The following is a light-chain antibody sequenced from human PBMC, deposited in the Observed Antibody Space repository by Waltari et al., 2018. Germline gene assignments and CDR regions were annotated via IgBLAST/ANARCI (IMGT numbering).Light chain of an antibody. CDR1: QGISSY. Sequence: DIQLTQSPSFLSASIGDRVTITCRASQGISSYLAWYQQKPGKAPKLLIYAASTLQSGVPSRFSGIGSGTEFTLTISSLQPEDFATYYCQELNTYPQSLTFGGGTKVEI. CDR2: AAS. V-gene: IGKV1-9*01. CDR3: QELNTYPQSLT. J-gene: IGKJ4*01.